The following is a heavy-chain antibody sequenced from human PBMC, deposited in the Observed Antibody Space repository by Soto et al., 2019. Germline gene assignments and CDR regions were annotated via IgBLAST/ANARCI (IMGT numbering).Heavy chain of an antibody. CDR1: GFTFDDYA. D-gene: IGHD4-17*01. J-gene: IGHJ4*02. CDR2: ISWNSGSI. CDR3: AKGMTTVTRGQVFDY. V-gene: IGHV3-9*01. Sequence: DVQLVESGGGLVQPGRSLRLSCAASGFTFDDYAMHWVRQAPGKGLEWVSGISWNSGSIGYADSVKGRFTISRDNAKNSLYLQMNSLRAEDTALYYCAKGMTTVTRGQVFDYWGQGTLVTVSS.